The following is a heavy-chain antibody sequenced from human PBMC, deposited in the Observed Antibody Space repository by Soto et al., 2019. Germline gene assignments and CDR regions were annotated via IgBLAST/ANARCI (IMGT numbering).Heavy chain of an antibody. CDR2: VYYTGSS. CDR1: GGSISGSY. V-gene: IGHV4-59*01. D-gene: IGHD6-19*01. J-gene: IGHJ4*02. Sequence: SETLFLTFSVSGGSISGSYWSWIRQSPGKGLEWLGYVYYTGSSNYSPSLRSRVSISVDTSKNEFSLRLSSVTDADTAVYFCARSVAVPGAHMDYWGQGTQVTVSS. CDR3: ARSVAVPGAHMDY.